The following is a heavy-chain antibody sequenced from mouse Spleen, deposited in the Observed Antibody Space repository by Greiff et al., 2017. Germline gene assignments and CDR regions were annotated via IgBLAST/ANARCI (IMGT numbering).Heavy chain of an antibody. CDR2: ISDGGSYT. CDR1: GFTFSSYA. Sequence: EVKLVESGGGLVKPGGSLKLSCAASGFTFSSYAMSWVRQTPEKRLEWVATISDGGSYTYYPDNVKGRFTISRDNAKNNLYLQMSHLKSEDTAMYYCASALDGYYDYWGQGTTLTVSS. D-gene: IGHD2-3*01. CDR3: ASALDGYYDY. J-gene: IGHJ2*01. V-gene: IGHV5-4*03.